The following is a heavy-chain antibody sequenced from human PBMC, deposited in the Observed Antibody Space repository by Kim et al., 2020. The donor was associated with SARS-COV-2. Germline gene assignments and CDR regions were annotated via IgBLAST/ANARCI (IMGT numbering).Heavy chain of an antibody. CDR3: ARGYYGMDV. J-gene: IGHJ6*02. CDR2: GST. V-gene: IGHV1-3*01. Sequence: GSTKYGQKCQGRVTITWDTSASTAYMERSSLRSEDTAVYYCARGYYGMDVWGQGTTVTVSS.